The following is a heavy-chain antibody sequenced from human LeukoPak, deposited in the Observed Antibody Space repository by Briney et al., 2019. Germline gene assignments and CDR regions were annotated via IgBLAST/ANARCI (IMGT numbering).Heavy chain of an antibody. J-gene: IGHJ4*02. CDR2: ISGSGGST. CDR3: AKGGYYYDSSGPRRCDY. V-gene: IGHV3-23*01. D-gene: IGHD3-22*01. CDR1: GFTFSSYA. Sequence: GGSLRLSCAASGFTFSSYAMSWVRQAPGKGLEWVSAISGSGGSTYYADSVKGRFTISRDNSKNTLYLQMNSLRAKDTAVYYCAKGGYYYDSSGPRRCDYWGQGTLATVSS.